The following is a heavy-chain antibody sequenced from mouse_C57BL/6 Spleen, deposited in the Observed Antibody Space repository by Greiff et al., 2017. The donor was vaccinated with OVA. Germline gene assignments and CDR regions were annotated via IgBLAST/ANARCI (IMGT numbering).Heavy chain of an antibody. D-gene: IGHD2-4*01. CDR3: ARENYDSPFAY. CDR1: GYTFTSYD. J-gene: IGHJ3*01. V-gene: IGHV1-85*01. Sequence: VQLKQSGPELVKPGASVKLSCKASGYTFTSYDINWVKQRPGQGLEWIGWIYPRDGSTKYNEKLKGKATLTVDTSSSTAYMELHSLTSEDSAVYFCARENYDSPFAYWGQGTLVTVSA. CDR2: IYPRDGST.